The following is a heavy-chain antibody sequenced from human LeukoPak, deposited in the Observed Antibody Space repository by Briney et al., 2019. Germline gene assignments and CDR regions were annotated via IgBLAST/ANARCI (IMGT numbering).Heavy chain of an antibody. CDR2: ISWNSGSK. D-gene: IGHD2-15*01. J-gene: IGHJ6*02. CDR1: GFTIDDYA. V-gene: IGHV3-9*01. CDR3: ARDNSGYCSGGSCYVFSYYYGMDV. Sequence: GGSLRLSCAASGFTIDDYAMHWVRQAPGKGLEWVAGISWNSGSKGYADSVKGRFTVSRDNAKNSLYLQMNTLRAEDTAVYYCARDNSGYCSGGSCYVFSYYYGMDVWGQGTTVTVSS.